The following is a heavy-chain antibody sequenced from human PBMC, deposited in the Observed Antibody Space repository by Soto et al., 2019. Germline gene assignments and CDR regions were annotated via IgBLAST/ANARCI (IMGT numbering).Heavy chain of an antibody. Sequence: QLQLQESGPGLVKPSQTLSLTCAVSGGSISNGGYYWSWIRQHPGKGLEWIGSIYFSGSTYYNPSNNTRVTHAVATRTNQISLKLSSVTAADTAVYDWARDSHSPAHTHRWAGGYRDAWGKGPRVTVSS. J-gene: IGHJ6*03. CDR1: GGSISNGGYY. CDR3: ARDSHSPAHTHRWAGGYRDA. D-gene: IGHD1-26*01. V-gene: IGHV4-31*11. CDR2: IYFSGST.